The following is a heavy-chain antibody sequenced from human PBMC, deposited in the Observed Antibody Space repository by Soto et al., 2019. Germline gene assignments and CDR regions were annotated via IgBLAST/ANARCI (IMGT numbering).Heavy chain of an antibody. V-gene: IGHV4-31*03. Sequence: SETLSLTCTVSGGSISSGGYYWSWIRQHPGKGLEWIGYIYYSGSTYYNPSLKSRVTISVDTSKNQFSLKLSSVTAADTAVYYCARYELPQSRSYFDYWGQGTLVTVSS. CDR2: IYYSGST. J-gene: IGHJ4*02. D-gene: IGHD2-2*01. CDR3: ARYELPQSRSYFDY. CDR1: GGSISSGGYY.